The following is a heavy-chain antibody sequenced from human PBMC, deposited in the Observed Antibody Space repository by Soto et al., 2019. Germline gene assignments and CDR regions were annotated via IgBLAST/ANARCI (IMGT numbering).Heavy chain of an antibody. CDR2: IYPGDSDT. D-gene: IGHD6-6*01. J-gene: IGHJ4*02. V-gene: IGHV5-51*01. Sequence: GASLPLSCKTSGYSFTSYWIGRVRQMPGKGLEWMGIIYPGDSDTRYSPSFQGQVTISADKSISTAYLQWSSLKASDTAMYYCARAESSSSTRFDYWGQGTLVTVSS. CDR1: GYSFTSYW. CDR3: ARAESSSSTRFDY.